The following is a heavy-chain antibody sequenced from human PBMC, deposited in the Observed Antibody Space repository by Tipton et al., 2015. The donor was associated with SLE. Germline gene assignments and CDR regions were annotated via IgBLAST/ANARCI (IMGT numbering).Heavy chain of an antibody. D-gene: IGHD4-11*01. CDR2: IRSKAYGGTT. Sequence: SLRLSCAASGFTVSSNYMSWVRQAPGKGLEWVGFIRSKAYGGTTEYAASVKGRFTISRDDSKSIAYLQMNSLKTEDTAVYYCTRGRPMTTVTHGYFDYWGQGTLVTVSS. J-gene: IGHJ4*02. CDR1: GFTVSSNY. V-gene: IGHV3-49*04. CDR3: TRGRPMTTVTHGYFDY.